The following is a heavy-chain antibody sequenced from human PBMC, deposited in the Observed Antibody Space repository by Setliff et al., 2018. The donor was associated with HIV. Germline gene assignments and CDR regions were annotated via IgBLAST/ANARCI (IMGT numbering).Heavy chain of an antibody. CDR2: IYYSGST. CDR1: GGSISNSRYY. D-gene: IGHD1-1*01. V-gene: IGHV4-39*01. CDR3: ARVEWNDGAFDI. J-gene: IGHJ3*02. Sequence: ETLSLTCTVSGGSISNSRYYWSWIRQPPGKGLEWIGSIYYSGSTYYNPSLKSRVTISVDTSKNQFSLKLSSVTAADTAVYYCARVEWNDGAFDIWGQGTMVTVSS.